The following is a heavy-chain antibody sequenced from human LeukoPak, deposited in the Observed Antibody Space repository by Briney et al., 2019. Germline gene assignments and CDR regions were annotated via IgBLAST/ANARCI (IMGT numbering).Heavy chain of an antibody. CDR3: ARVYLERLTAGYFDH. Sequence: GGSLRLSCAASGFTFSTYAMNWVRQAPGKGLEWVAVISDDGRHNYYADSVKGRVTISRDNSKSTLYLQMNSLRDDDSAAYFCARVYLERLTAGYFDHWGQGTQVTVSP. J-gene: IGHJ4*02. CDR2: ISDDGRHN. V-gene: IGHV3-30*04. CDR1: GFTFSTYA. D-gene: IGHD2-8*01.